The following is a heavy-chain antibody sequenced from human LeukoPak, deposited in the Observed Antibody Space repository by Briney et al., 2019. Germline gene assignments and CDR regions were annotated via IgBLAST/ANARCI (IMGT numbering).Heavy chain of an antibody. CDR1: GFTFSSYW. J-gene: IGHJ4*02. Sequence: PGGSLRLSCAASGFTFSSYWMSWVRQAPGKGLEWVANIKQDGSEKYYVDSVKGRFTISRDNAKNSLYLQMNSLRAEDTAVYYCAKSSTYYDFWSGYAHRNYFDYWGQGTLVTVSS. CDR3: AKSSTYYDFWSGYAHRNYFDY. D-gene: IGHD3-3*01. CDR2: IKQDGSEK. V-gene: IGHV3-7*01.